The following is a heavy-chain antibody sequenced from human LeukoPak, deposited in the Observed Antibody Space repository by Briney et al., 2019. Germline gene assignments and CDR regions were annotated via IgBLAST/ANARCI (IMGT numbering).Heavy chain of an antibody. Sequence: PGGPLRLSCAASGFTFSSNSMNWVRQAPGKGLEWVSSISSSSSYIYYADSVKGRFTISRDNAKNSLYLRMNSLRAEDTAVYYCARDSVRGGRYGMDVWGQGTTVTVSS. D-gene: IGHD3-10*01. CDR1: GFTFSSNS. J-gene: IGHJ6*02. CDR2: ISSSSSYI. V-gene: IGHV3-21*01. CDR3: ARDSVRGGRYGMDV.